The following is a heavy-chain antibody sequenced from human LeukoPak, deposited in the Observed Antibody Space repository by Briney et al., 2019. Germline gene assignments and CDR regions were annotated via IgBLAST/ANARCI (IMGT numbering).Heavy chain of an antibody. Sequence: ASVKVSCKASGYTFTGYYMHWVRQAPGQGLEWMGWINPNSGGTNYAQKFQGRVTMTRDTSISTAYMELSRLRSDDTAVYYCARGLSPKVGATPHWGQGTLVTVSS. CDR1: GYTFTGYY. J-gene: IGHJ4*02. CDR2: INPNSGGT. CDR3: ARGLSPKVGATPH. V-gene: IGHV1-2*02. D-gene: IGHD1-26*01.